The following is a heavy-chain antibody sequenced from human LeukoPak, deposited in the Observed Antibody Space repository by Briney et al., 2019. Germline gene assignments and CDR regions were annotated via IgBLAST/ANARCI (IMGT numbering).Heavy chain of an antibody. Sequence: GGSLRLSCAASGFTFSNYGLAWVRQAPGKGLEWVTGINGSGGRTYYADSVKGRFTISRDNSKNTVYLQVNGLRAEDTAVYYCARYVFSYGSGSYLAHWGQGTLVTVSS. CDR2: INGSGGRT. J-gene: IGHJ4*02. D-gene: IGHD3-10*01. CDR3: ARYVFSYGSGSYLAH. CDR1: GFTFSNYG. V-gene: IGHV3-23*01.